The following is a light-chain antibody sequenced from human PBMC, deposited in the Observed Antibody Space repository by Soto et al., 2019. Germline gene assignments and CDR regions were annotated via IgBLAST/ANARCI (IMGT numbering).Light chain of an antibody. J-gene: IGKJ4*01. Sequence: EIVLTQFPATLSLSPGDGATLSCRASQSVSSYLAWYQQKRGQAPRLLIYDSSNRATGIPARFSGSGSGTDFSLIISILEPEDFAVYYCQQRSVWPLTFGGGTKVEIK. CDR3: QQRSVWPLT. CDR1: QSVSSY. CDR2: DSS. V-gene: IGKV3-11*01.